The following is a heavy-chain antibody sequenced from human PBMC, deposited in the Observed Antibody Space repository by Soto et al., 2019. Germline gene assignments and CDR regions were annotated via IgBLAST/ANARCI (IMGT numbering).Heavy chain of an antibody. D-gene: IGHD2-15*01. CDR1: GGSISSGGYY. Sequence: SETLSLTCTVSGGSISSGGYYWSWIRQHPGKGLEWIGYIYYSGSTYYNPSLKSRVTISVDTSKNQFSLKLSSVTAADTAVYYCARDVPKMTYSNNWFDPWGQGTLVTVSS. V-gene: IGHV4-31*03. J-gene: IGHJ5*02. CDR2: IYYSGST. CDR3: ARDVPKMTYSNNWFDP.